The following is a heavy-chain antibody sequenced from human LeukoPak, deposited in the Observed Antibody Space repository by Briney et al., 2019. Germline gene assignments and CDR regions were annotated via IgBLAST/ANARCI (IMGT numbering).Heavy chain of an antibody. CDR3: ARGGLLWFGDPTQIFDY. Sequence: GASVKVSCKASGYTFTGYCMHWVRQAPGQGLEWMGWINPNSGGTNYAQKFQGRVTMTRDTSISTAYMELSRLRSDDTAVYYCARGGLLWFGDPTQIFDYWGQGTLVTVSS. CDR2: INPNSGGT. D-gene: IGHD3-10*01. V-gene: IGHV1-2*02. CDR1: GYTFTGYC. J-gene: IGHJ4*02.